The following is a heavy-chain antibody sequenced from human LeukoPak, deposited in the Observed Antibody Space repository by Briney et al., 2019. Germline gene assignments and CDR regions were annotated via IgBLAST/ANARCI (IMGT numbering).Heavy chain of an antibody. CDR1: GYTFTNYG. CDR3: ARWSTRCSGGSCYPADY. Sequence: ASVKVSCKASGYTFTNYGISWVRQAPGQGLEWMGWISAYNGNTNYAQKLQGRVTMTTDTSTSTAYMELRSLRSDDTAVYYCARWSTRCSGGSCYPADYWGQGTLVTVSS. D-gene: IGHD2-15*01. J-gene: IGHJ4*02. V-gene: IGHV1-18*01. CDR2: ISAYNGNT.